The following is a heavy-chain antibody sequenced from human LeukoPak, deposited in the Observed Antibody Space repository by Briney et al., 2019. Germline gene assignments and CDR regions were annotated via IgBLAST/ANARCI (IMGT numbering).Heavy chain of an antibody. J-gene: IGHJ1*01. CDR1: GFTFGDYA. CDR2: IRSKAYGGTT. Sequence: GGSLRLSCTASGFTFGDYAMSWFRQAPGKGLEWVGSIRSKAYGGTTEYAASVKGRFTISRDDSKSIAYLQMNSLKTEDTAVYYCTRDGLGYCSGGSCGSAEYFQHWGQGTLVTVSS. CDR3: TRDGLGYCSGGSCGSAEYFQH. D-gene: IGHD2-15*01. V-gene: IGHV3-49*03.